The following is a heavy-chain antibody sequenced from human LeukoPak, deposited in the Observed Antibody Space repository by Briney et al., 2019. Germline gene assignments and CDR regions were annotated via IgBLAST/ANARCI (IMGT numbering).Heavy chain of an antibody. CDR3: ARVVDTHFDY. J-gene: IGHJ4*02. D-gene: IGHD5-18*01. V-gene: IGHV3-74*01. CDR2: IKSDGSTT. Sequence: GGSLRLSCAASGFTFSSYWMHWVRQAPGKGLVWVSRIKSDGSTTTYADSVKGRFTISRDNAKNTLYLQMNSLRAEDTAVYYCARVVDTHFDYWGQGALVTVSS. CDR1: GFTFSSYW.